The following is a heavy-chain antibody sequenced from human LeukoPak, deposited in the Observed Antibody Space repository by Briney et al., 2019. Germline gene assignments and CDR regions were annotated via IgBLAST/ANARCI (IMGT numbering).Heavy chain of an antibody. J-gene: IGHJ4*02. V-gene: IGHV4-38-2*02. Sequence: SETLSLTCTVSGYSISSGYYWGWIRQPPGKGLEWIRSIYHSGSTYYNPSLKSRVTISVDTSKNQFSLKLSSVTAADTAVYYCARVVGITGTTTLIFDYWGQGTLVTVSS. CDR1: GYSISSGYY. CDR3: ARVVGITGTTTLIFDY. D-gene: IGHD1-7*01. CDR2: IYHSGST.